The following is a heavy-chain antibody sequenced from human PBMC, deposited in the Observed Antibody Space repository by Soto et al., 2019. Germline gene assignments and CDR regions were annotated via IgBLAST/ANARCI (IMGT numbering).Heavy chain of an antibody. D-gene: IGHD3-10*01. CDR2: INPNSGGT. J-gene: IGHJ4*02. Sequence: ASVKVSCKASGYTFTGYYMHWVRQAPGQGLEWMGWINPNSGGTNYAQKFQGWVTMTRDTSISTAYMELSRLRSDDTAVYYCARDYKDSSSGSYYDYWGRGTLVTVSS. CDR3: ARDYKDSSSGSYYDY. V-gene: IGHV1-2*04. CDR1: GYTFTGYY.